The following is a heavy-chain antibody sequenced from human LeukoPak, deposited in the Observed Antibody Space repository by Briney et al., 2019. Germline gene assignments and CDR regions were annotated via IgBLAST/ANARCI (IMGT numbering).Heavy chain of an antibody. CDR2: INPNSGGT. Sequence: VASAKVSCKASGYTFTGYYMHWVRQAPGQGLEWMGWINPNSGGTNYAQKFQGRVTMTRDTSISTAYMELSRLRSDDTAVYYCARDKAYTFGPLDYWGQGTLVTVSS. CDR1: GYTFTGYY. V-gene: IGHV1-2*02. D-gene: IGHD3-16*01. J-gene: IGHJ4*02. CDR3: ARDKAYTFGPLDY.